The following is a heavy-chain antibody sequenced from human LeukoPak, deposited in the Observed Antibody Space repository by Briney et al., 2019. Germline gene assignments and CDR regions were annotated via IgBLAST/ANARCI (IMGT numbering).Heavy chain of an antibody. Sequence: ASVKVSCKASGYTFTGYYMHWVRQAPGHGLEWMGWINPNSGGTNYAQKFQGRVTMTRDTSISTAYMELSRLRSDDTAVYYCARGSPTNYCSSTSCLFDAFDIWGQGTMVTVSS. CDR3: ARGSPTNYCSSTSCLFDAFDI. D-gene: IGHD2-2*01. CDR2: INPNSGGT. CDR1: GYTFTGYY. J-gene: IGHJ3*02. V-gene: IGHV1-2*02.